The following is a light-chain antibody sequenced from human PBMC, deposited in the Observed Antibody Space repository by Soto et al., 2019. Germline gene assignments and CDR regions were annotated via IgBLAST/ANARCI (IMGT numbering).Light chain of an antibody. V-gene: IGLV2-14*03. J-gene: IGLJ2*01. CDR3: SSHTGSSTLVV. CDR2: DVS. CDR1: SSDIGGYNY. Sequence: QSALTQPASVSGSPGQSITISCTGTSSDIGGYNYVSWYQQHPGKAPRLMIYDVSNRPSGVSTRFSGSKSGNTASLTISGLQAEDEGIYYCSSHTGSSTLVVFGGGTQLTVL.